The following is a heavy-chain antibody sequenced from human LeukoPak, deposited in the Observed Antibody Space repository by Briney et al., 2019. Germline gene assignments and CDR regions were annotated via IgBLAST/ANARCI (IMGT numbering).Heavy chain of an antibody. CDR2: VKQDGSEK. CDR1: GFTFSSYW. J-gene: IGHJ6*03. CDR3: ARGITMVRARKYYYYYYMDV. Sequence: GGSLRLSCAASGFTFSSYWMSWVRQAPGKGLEWVANVKQDGSEKYYVDSVKGRFTISRDNAKNSLYLQMNSLRAEDTAVYYCARGITMVRARKYYYYYYMDVWGKGTTVTVSS. V-gene: IGHV3-7*01. D-gene: IGHD3-10*01.